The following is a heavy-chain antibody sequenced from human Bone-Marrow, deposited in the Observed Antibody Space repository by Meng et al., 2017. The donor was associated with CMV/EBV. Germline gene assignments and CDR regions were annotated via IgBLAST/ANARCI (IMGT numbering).Heavy chain of an antibody. V-gene: IGHV4-4*02. CDR2: IYHNGTT. J-gene: IGHJ4*02. CDR1: GGSVSSSNW. Sequence: SETLSLTCAVSGGSVSSSNWWNWVRQPPGKGLEWIGEIYHNGTTKYNPSLKSRVTISIDKSKNHFSLRLSSVTAADPAVYYCSRGGGMNHFDYWGQGILVTVSS. D-gene: IGHD3-16*01. CDR3: SRGGGMNHFDY.